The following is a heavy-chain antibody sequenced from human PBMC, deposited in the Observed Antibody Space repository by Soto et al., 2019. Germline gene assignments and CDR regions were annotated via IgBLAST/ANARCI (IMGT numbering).Heavy chain of an antibody. Sequence: PGGSLRLSCAASGFTFSNAWMSWVRQAPGKGLEWVGRIKSKTDGGTTDYAAPVKGRFTISRDDSKNTLYLQMNSLKTEDTAVYYCTTDDIAVAGTDYWGQGTLVTVSS. V-gene: IGHV3-15*01. CDR3: TTDDIAVAGTDY. CDR1: GFTFSNAW. J-gene: IGHJ4*02. CDR2: IKSKTDGGTT. D-gene: IGHD6-19*01.